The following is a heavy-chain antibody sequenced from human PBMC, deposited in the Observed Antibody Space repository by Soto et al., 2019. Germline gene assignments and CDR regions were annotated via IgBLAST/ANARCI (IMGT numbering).Heavy chain of an antibody. D-gene: IGHD1-26*01. CDR1: GFTFSSYG. CDR2: IWYDGSNK. V-gene: IGHV3-33*01. CDR3: AIDARERYFDY. Sequence: QVQLVESGGGVVQPGRSLRLSCAASGFTFSSYGMHWVRQAPGKGLEWVAVIWYDGSNKYYADSVKGRFTISRDNSKNTLYLQMNSLRAEDTAVYYCAIDARERYFDYWGQGTLVTVSS. J-gene: IGHJ4*02.